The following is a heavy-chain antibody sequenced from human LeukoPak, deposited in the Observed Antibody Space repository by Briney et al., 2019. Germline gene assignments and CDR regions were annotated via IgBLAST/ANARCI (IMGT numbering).Heavy chain of an antibody. D-gene: IGHD4-17*01. CDR2: ISYDGSTK. CDR1: GFTFSHYA. Sequence: PGGSLRLSCAASGFTFSHYAIHWVRQAPGKGLEWVAVISYDGSTKYYADSVKARFTISRDNSKNTLYLQMNSLRPDDTAVYYCAREIFDGDYNYYYGMDVWGQGTTVTVSS. V-gene: IGHV3-30-3*01. J-gene: IGHJ6*02. CDR3: AREIFDGDYNYYYGMDV.